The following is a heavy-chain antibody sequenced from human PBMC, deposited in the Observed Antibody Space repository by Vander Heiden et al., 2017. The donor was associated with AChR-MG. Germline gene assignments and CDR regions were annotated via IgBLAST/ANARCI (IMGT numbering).Heavy chain of an antibody. Sequence: EVQLVESGGGLVKPGGSLRLSCAASGFTFSSYSMNWVRQAPGKGLEWVSSISSSSSYIYYADSVKGRFTISRYNAKNSLYLQMNSLRAEDTAVYYCASIEGGSGWYSGDYWGQGTLVTVSS. J-gene: IGHJ4*02. D-gene: IGHD6-19*01. CDR3: ASIEGGSGWYSGDY. CDR1: GFTFSSYS. CDR2: ISSSSSYI. V-gene: IGHV3-21*01.